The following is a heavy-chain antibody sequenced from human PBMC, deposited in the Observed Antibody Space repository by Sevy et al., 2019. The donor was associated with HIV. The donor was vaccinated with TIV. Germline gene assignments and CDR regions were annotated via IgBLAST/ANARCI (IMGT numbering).Heavy chain of an antibody. D-gene: IGHD2-21*01. J-gene: IGHJ4*02. Sequence: GGSLRLSCAASGFTFSSYAMHWVRQAPGKGLEWVAVISYDGSNKYYADSVKGRFTISRDNSKNTLYLQMNSLRAEDTAVYYCARDRQGDLDYWGQGILVTVSS. CDR1: GFTFSSYA. CDR2: ISYDGSNK. V-gene: IGHV3-30-3*01. CDR3: ARDRQGDLDY.